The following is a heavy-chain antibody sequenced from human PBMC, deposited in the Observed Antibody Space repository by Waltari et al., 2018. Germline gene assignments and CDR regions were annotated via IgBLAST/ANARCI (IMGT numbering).Heavy chain of an antibody. CDR1: GFTVSSNY. CDR2: IYSGGST. D-gene: IGHD6-13*01. CDR3: ARYSSSWYYYGMDV. Sequence: EVQLVESGGGLIQPGGSLRLSCAASGFTVSSNYMSWVRQAPGKGLEWDSVIYSGGSTYYADSVKGRFTISRDNSKNTLYLQMNSLRAEDTAVYYCARYSSSWYYYGMDVWGQGTTVTVSS. V-gene: IGHV3-53*01. J-gene: IGHJ6*02.